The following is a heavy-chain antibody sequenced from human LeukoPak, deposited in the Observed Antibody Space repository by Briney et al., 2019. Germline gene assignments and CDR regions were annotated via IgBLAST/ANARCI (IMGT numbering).Heavy chain of an antibody. CDR2: IYPGDSDT. Sequence: GESLKISCKGSGYSFNSYWIGWVRQMPGKGLEWMGIIYPGDSDTRYSPSFQGQVTISADKSISTAYLQWSSLKASDTAMYYCASAPPYCSSTSCSPGEYFQHWGQGTLVTVSS. J-gene: IGHJ1*01. CDR1: GYSFNSYW. D-gene: IGHD2-2*01. V-gene: IGHV5-51*01. CDR3: ASAPPYCSSTSCSPGEYFQH.